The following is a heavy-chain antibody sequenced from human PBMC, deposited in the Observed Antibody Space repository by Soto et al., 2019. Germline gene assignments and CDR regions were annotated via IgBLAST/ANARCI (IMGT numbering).Heavy chain of an antibody. CDR3: ARGGYSGRGRVDY. D-gene: IGHD1-26*01. CDR2: TRNKANSYTT. CDR1: GFTFSDHY. Sequence: EVQLVESGGGLVQSGGSLRLSCAASGFTFSDHYMDWVRQAPGKGLEWVGRTRNKANSYTTEYAASVKGRFTISRDDSKNSLYLQMNSRKTEDTAVYYCARGGYSGRGRVDYWGQGTLVTVSS. J-gene: IGHJ4*02. V-gene: IGHV3-72*01.